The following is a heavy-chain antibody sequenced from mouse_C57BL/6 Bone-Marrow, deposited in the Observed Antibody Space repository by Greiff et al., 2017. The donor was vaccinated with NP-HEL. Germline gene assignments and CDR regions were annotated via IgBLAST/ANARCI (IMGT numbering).Heavy chain of an antibody. Sequence: EVQLVESGGGLVQPGGSLKLSCAASGFTFSDYGMAWVRQAPRKGPEWVAFISNLAYSIYYADTVTGRFTISRENAKNTLYLEMSSLRSEDTAMYYCARWDTTVVAKGGPYAMDYWGQGTSVTVSS. CDR1: GFTFSDYG. CDR3: ARWDTTVVAKGGPYAMDY. D-gene: IGHD1-1*01. J-gene: IGHJ4*01. CDR2: ISNLAYSI. V-gene: IGHV5-15*01.